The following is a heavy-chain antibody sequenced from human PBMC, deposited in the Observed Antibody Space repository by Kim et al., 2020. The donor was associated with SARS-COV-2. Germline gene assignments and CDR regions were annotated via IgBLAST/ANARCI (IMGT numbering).Heavy chain of an antibody. CDR2: MSVRGGST. V-gene: IGHV3-23*01. J-gene: IGHJ4*02. D-gene: IGHD2-8*02. CDR3: AKDRSIVLVVYAPSFDY. Sequence: EGFSGMSVRGGSTDYADSVKGRFTISRDNSKNTLYLQMNSLRAEDTAVYYCAKDRSIVLVVYAPSFDYWGQGTLVTVSS.